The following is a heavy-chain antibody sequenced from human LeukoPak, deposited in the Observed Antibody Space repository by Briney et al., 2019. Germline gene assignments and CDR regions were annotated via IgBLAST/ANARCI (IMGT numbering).Heavy chain of an antibody. CDR2: ISGDGGST. CDR3: AKDIVKGDFWSGSFDY. J-gene: IGHJ4*02. CDR1: GFTFSSYA. V-gene: IGHV3-43*02. D-gene: IGHD3-3*01. Sequence: GGSLRLSCAASGFTFSSYAMHWVRQAPGKGLEWVSLISGDGGSTYYADSVKGRFTISRDNSKNSLYLQMNSLRTEDTALYYCAKDIVKGDFWSGSFDYWGQGTLVTVSS.